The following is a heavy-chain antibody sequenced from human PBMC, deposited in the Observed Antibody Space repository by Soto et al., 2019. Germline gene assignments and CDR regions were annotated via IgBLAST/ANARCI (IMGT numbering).Heavy chain of an antibody. V-gene: IGHV3-15*07. CDR3: TTEGAYYYDSSGYPDPFDL. J-gene: IGHJ3*01. D-gene: IGHD3-22*01. CDR2: IKSKTDGGTT. CDR1: GFTFSNAW. Sequence: EVQLVESGGGLVKPGGSLRLSCAASGFTFSNAWMNWVRQAPGKGLEWVGRIKSKTDGGTTDYAAHVKGRFTISRDDSKNTLYQQMNSLKTEDTAVYYCTTEGAYYYDSSGYPDPFDLWGQGTMGTVSS.